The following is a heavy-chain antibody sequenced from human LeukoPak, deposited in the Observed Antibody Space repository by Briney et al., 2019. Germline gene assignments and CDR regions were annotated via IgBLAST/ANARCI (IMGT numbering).Heavy chain of an antibody. J-gene: IGHJ6*03. CDR1: GGSFSSYY. V-gene: IGHV4-34*01. D-gene: IGHD6-13*01. CDR2: INHSGST. CDR3: ARPQGNYYYYYMDV. Sequence: SETLSLTCAVYGGSFSSYYWSWIRQPPGKGLEWIGEINHSGSTNYNPSLKSRVTISVDTSKNQFSLKLSSVTAADTAVYYCARPQGNYYYYYMDVWGKGTTVTISS.